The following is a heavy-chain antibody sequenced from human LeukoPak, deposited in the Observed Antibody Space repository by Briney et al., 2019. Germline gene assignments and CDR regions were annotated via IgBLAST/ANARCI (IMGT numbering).Heavy chain of an antibody. CDR2: IYYSGST. CDR1: GGSISSYY. CDR3: ARENEYSYGPQGGFDY. J-gene: IGHJ4*02. D-gene: IGHD5-18*01. V-gene: IGHV4-59*01. Sequence: PSETLFLTCTVSGGSISSYYWSWIRQPPGKGLEWIGYIYYSGSTNYNPSLKSRVTISVDTSKNQFSLKLSSVTAADTAVYYCARENEYSYGPQGGFDYWGQGTLVTVSS.